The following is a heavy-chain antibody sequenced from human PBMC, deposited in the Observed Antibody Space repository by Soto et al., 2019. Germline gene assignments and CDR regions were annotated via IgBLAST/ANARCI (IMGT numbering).Heavy chain of an antibody. D-gene: IGHD3-3*01. Sequence: KTSETLSLTCTVSGGSIENYYWSWIRQSPGEGLEWIAYISYSGTTSYNPSLKSRVTISVDTSKNQFSLNLDSVTAADTAVYFCARDFAYFDSWGQGTLVTVSS. J-gene: IGHJ4*02. V-gene: IGHV4-59*01. CDR3: ARDFAYFDS. CDR2: ISYSGTT. CDR1: GGSIENYY.